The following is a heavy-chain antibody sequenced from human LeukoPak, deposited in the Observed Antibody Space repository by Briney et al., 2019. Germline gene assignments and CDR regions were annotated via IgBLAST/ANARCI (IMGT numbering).Heavy chain of an antibody. Sequence: SETLSLTCTVSGGSISSGDYYWSWICQPPGKGLEWIGYIYYSGSTYYNPSLKSRVTISVDTSKNQFSLKLSSVTAADTAVYYCARYQPPEENVVVVAATESQTFDYWGQGTLVTVSS. CDR2: IYYSGST. CDR1: GGSISSGDYY. CDR3: ARYQPPEENVVVVAATESQTFDY. V-gene: IGHV4-30-4*01. J-gene: IGHJ4*02. D-gene: IGHD2-15*01.